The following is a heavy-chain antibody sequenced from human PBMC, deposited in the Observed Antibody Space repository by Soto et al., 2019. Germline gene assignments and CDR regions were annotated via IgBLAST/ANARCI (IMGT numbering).Heavy chain of an antibody. J-gene: IGHJ6*02. D-gene: IGHD3-3*01. CDR3: VTYYDFWSGKLYGMDV. CDR2: IYHSGST. CDR1: GGSISSGGSS. Sequence: SEALSLTCAVSGGSISSGGSSWSWIRQPPGKGLEWIGYIYHSGSTYYNPSLKSRVTISVDTSKNQFSLKLSSVTAADTAVYYCVTYYDFWSGKLYGMDVWGQGTTVTVS. V-gene: IGHV4-30-2*01.